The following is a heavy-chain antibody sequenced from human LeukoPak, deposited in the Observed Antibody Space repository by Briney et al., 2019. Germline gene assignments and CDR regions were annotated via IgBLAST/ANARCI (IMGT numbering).Heavy chain of an antibody. Sequence: ASVKVSCKAPGYTFTTYEIHWVRQAPGQGLEWMGWMNPNSGNTAYVQKFQGRVTMTRTTSINTAYMELSGLRSADTAVYYCARGASRSFDYWGQGTLVTVSS. CDR1: GYTFTTYE. V-gene: IGHV1-8*02. CDR3: ARGASRSFDY. CDR2: MNPNSGNT. J-gene: IGHJ4*02.